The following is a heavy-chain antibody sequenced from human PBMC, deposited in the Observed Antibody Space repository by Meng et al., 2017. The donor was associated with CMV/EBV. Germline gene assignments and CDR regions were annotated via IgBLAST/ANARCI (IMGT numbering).Heavy chain of an antibody. V-gene: IGHV3-73*01. CDR2: IRSNANSYAT. CDR3: TRLGDAPLRRGFDP. J-gene: IGHJ5*02. Sequence: GGSLRLSCAASGFTFSGSAMHWVRQASGKGLEWVGRIRSNANSYATAYAASVKGRFTISRDDSKNTAYLQMNSLKTEDTAVYYCTRLGDAPLRRGFDPWGQGTLVTVSS. D-gene: IGHD5-12*01. CDR1: GFTFSGSA.